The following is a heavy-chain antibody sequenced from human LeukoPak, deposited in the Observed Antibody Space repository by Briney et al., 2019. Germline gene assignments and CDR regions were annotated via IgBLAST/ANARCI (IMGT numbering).Heavy chain of an antibody. CDR3: AREGSGYYSKY. J-gene: IGHJ4*02. CDR1: GGTFSSYA. Sequence: ASVKVSCKASGGTFSSYAISWVRQAPGQGLEWMGGIIPIFGTANYAQEFQGRVTITADESTSTAYMELSSLRSEDTAVYYCAREGSGYYSKYWGQGTLVTVSS. CDR2: IIPIFGTA. D-gene: IGHD3-3*01. V-gene: IGHV1-69*13.